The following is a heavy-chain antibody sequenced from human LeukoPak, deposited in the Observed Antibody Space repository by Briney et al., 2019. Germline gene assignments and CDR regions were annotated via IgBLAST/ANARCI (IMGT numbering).Heavy chain of an antibody. CDR2: ITWNSDRM. D-gene: IGHD6-13*01. CDR3: ARFLEGIAAAAIDY. CDR1: GFTFDDYA. V-gene: IGHV3-9*01. Sequence: GGSLRLSCAASGFTFDDYAMHWVRQAPGKGLEWVSGITWNSDRMGYADSVKGRFTISRDNAENSLYLQMNSLRAEDTAVYYCARFLEGIAAAAIDYWGQGTLVTVSS. J-gene: IGHJ4*02.